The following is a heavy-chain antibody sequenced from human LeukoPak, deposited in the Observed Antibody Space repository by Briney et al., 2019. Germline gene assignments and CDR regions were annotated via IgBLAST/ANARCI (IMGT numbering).Heavy chain of an antibody. CDR3: AKDSHSSGWYWVGGYYFDY. CDR1: GFTFSSYA. D-gene: IGHD6-19*01. CDR2: ISGSGGST. J-gene: IGHJ4*02. Sequence: PGGSLRLSCAASGFTFSSYAMSWVRQAPGKGLEWVSAISGSGGSTYYADSVKGRFTISRDNSKNTLYLQMNSLRAEDTAVYYCAKDSHSSGWYWVGGYYFDYWGQGTLVTVSS. V-gene: IGHV3-23*01.